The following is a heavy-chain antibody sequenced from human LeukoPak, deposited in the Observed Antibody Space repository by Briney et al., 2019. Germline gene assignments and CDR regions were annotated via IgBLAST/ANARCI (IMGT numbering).Heavy chain of an antibody. J-gene: IGHJ6*02. CDR1: GDSISSGDYY. CDR3: ARDSGYYAVTTLRPYGMDV. D-gene: IGHD4-17*01. V-gene: IGHV4-30-4*01. Sequence: SQTLSLTCTVSGDSISSGDYYWSWIRQSPGKGLEWIGYIHYSGSVYQNPSLRSRFTMSVDTSKNQFSLQLNSVTAADTAVYYCARDSGYYAVTTLRPYGMDVWGQGTTATVSS. CDR2: IHYSGSV.